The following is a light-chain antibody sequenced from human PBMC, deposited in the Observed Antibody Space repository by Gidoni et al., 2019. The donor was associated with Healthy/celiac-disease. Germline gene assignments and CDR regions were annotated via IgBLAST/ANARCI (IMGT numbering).Light chain of an antibody. CDR3: QAWDSSSPYVV. V-gene: IGLV3-1*01. CDR1: KLGDKY. CDR2: QDS. J-gene: IGLJ2*01. Sequence: YELTQPPSVSVSPGQTASITCSGDKLGDKYACWYQQKPGQSPVLVIYQDSKRPSGIPERFSGSHSGNTATLPISGTQAMDEADYYCQAWDSSSPYVVFGGGTKLTVL.